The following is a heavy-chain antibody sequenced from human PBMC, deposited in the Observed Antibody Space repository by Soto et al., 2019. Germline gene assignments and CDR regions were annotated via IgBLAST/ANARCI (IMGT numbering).Heavy chain of an antibody. CDR2: ITGTGGNT. CDR1: GFPLSTYG. V-gene: IGHV3-23*01. CDR3: ARDGTTETTNYHYAMDV. J-gene: IGHJ6*02. D-gene: IGHD4-17*01. Sequence: EVQLLESGGGLVQPGGSLRLSCAASGFPLSTYGMTWVRQAPGKGLEWVSAITGTGGNTYYVDSVKGRFTSSRDNSKNSLFLQMNSLRAEDTAVYYCARDGTTETTNYHYAMDVWGQGTTVTVSS.